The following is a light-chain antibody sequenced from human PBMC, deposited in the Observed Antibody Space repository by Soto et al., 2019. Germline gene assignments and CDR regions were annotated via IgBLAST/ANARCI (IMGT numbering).Light chain of an antibody. V-gene: IGKV3-15*01. J-gene: IGKJ1*01. Sequence: IVMTQSPATLSVSPGERATLSCRASQNIYSNVAWYQQRPGQAPRLLIYRASTRAPGIPARFSGSGSGTEFTLTISSLQSEDFAVYYCHQYGNSPQTFGQGTKVDIK. CDR2: RAS. CDR1: QNIYSN. CDR3: HQYGNSPQT.